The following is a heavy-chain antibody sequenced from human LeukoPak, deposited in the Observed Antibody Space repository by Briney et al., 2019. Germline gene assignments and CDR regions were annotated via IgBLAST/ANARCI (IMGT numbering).Heavy chain of an antibody. CDR3: ARAYCSGGSCLD. J-gene: IGHJ4*02. D-gene: IGHD2-15*01. CDR2: IDTGTSTI. Sequence: QSGGSLRLSCAASGFTFSTYSMNWVRQAPGKGLEWVSYIDTGTSTIYYADSVKGRFTISKDNAKNSLYLQMNSLRAEDTAVYYCARAYCSGGSCLDWGQGTLVTVSS. V-gene: IGHV3-48*01. CDR1: GFTFSTYS.